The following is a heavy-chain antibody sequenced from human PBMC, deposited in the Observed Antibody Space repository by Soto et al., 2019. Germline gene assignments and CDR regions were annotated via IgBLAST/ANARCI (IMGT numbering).Heavy chain of an antibody. D-gene: IGHD1-26*01. V-gene: IGHV5-51*01. CDR1: GYTFTNYW. CDR2: IYPGDSDT. J-gene: IGHJ5*02. CDR3: VRTTNWFDP. Sequence: SLTLSCKGSGYTFTNYWIGWVRQMPGKGLEWMGMIYPGDSDTRYGPSFQGQVTISADKSISTAYLQWSSLKASDTAMYYCVRTTNWFDPWGQGTLVTVAS.